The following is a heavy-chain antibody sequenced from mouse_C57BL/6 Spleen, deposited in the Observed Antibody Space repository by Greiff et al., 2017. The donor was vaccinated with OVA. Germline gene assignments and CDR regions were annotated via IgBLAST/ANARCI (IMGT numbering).Heavy chain of an antibody. D-gene: IGHD1-1*01. CDR2: ISYDGSN. V-gene: IGHV3-6*01. CDR3: ARPYGSSYDWYFDV. CDR1: GYSITSGYY. J-gene: IGHJ1*03. Sequence: EVHLVESGPGLVKPSQSLSLTCSVTGYSITSGYYWNWIRQFPGNKLEWMGYISYDGSNNYNPSLKNRISITRDTSKNQFFLKLNSVTTEDTATYYCARPYGSSYDWYFDVWGTGTTVTVSS.